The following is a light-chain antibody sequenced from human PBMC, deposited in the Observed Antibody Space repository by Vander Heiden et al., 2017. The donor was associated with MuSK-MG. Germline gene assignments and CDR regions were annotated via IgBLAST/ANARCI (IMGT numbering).Light chain of an antibody. CDR3: SSYTSSSTRKV. J-gene: IGLJ2*01. V-gene: IGLV2-14*03. Sequence: QSALTQPASVSGSPGQSITISCTGTSSDVGGYNYVSWYQQHPGKAPKLMIYDVSNRPSGVSNRFSGSKSGNTASLTISGLQAEDEADYYCSSYTSSSTRKVFGGGTKLIVL. CDR1: SSDVGGYNY. CDR2: DVS.